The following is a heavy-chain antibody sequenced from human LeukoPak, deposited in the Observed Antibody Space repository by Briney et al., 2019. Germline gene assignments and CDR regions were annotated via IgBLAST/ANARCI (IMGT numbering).Heavy chain of an antibody. Sequence: GGSLRLSCAASVFTFSSYGMHWVRQAPGKGPEWVAFIRYDGSNKYYADSVKGRFTISRDNSKNTLYLQMNSLRAEDTAVYYCAKDQYLGSSGYSSDYWGQGTLVTVSS. V-gene: IGHV3-30*02. CDR3: AKDQYLGSSGYSSDY. CDR2: IRYDGSNK. D-gene: IGHD3-22*01. CDR1: VFTFSSYG. J-gene: IGHJ4*02.